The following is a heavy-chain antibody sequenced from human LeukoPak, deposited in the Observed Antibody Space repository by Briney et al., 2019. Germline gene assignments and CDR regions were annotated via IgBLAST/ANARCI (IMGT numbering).Heavy chain of an antibody. D-gene: IGHD3-10*01. Sequence: PSETLSLTCTVSGGSISSGGYYWSWIRQPPGKGLEWIGYIYHSGSTYYNPSLKSRVTISVDRSKNQFSLKLSSVTAADTAVYYCARDWDSYGSGSSNFDYWGQGTLVTVSS. J-gene: IGHJ4*02. V-gene: IGHV4-30-2*01. CDR2: IYHSGST. CDR3: ARDWDSYGSGSSNFDY. CDR1: GGSISSGGYY.